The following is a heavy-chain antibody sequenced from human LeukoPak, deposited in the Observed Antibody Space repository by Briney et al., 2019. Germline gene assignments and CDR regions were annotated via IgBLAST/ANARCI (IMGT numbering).Heavy chain of an antibody. J-gene: IGHJ4*02. V-gene: IGHV4-59*01. CDR3: ARGRPGQISQRDLDY. D-gene: IGHD6-25*01. Sequence: PSETLSLTCTVSGGSMSSFYWSWIRQPPGKGLEWIGFIYYSGSTNYNPSLESRLTISLDTSKSHFSLTLTAVTAADTAVYYCARGRPGQISQRDLDYWGQGALVTVSS. CDR2: IYYSGST. CDR1: GGSMSSFY.